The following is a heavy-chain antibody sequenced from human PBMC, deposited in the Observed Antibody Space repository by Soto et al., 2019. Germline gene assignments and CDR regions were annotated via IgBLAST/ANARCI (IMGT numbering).Heavy chain of an antibody. Sequence: QAQLQESGPGLVKPSGTLSLTCTVSGGSISSYYWSSIRQPPGKGLEWIGYIYYSGSTNYNPSLKSRVTISVDTSKNQFSLKLSSVTAADTAVYYCARCIAVTGFYYMDVWGKGTTVTVSS. CDR3: ARCIAVTGFYYMDV. CDR1: GGSISSYY. D-gene: IGHD6-19*01. CDR2: IYYSGST. V-gene: IGHV4-59*01. J-gene: IGHJ6*03.